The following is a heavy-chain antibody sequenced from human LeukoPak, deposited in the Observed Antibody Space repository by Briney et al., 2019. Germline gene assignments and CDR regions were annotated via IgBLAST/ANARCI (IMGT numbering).Heavy chain of an antibody. CDR3: ARMLVVRGIGVGEGLDY. CDR1: GGTFSSYT. J-gene: IGHJ4*02. D-gene: IGHD3-10*01. V-gene: IGHV1-69*02. Sequence: SVKVSSKASGGTFSSYTISWVRQAPGQGLEWMGRIIPILGIANYAQKFQGRVTITADKSTSTAYMELSSLRSEDTAVYYCARMLVVRGIGVGEGLDYWGQGTLVTVSS. CDR2: IIPILGIA.